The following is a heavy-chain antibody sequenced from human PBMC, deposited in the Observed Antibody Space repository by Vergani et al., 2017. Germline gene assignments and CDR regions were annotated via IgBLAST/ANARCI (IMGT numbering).Heavy chain of an antibody. J-gene: IGHJ6*02. CDR1: GFTVSSNY. D-gene: IGHD3-10*01. Sequence: EVQLVESGGGLIQPGGSLRLSCAASGFTVSSNYMSWVRQAPGKGLEWVSAISGSGGSTYYADSVKGRFTISRDNSKNTLYLQMNSLRAEDTAVYYCARNDPNYYGSGSYYKKHLYDYGMDVWGQGTTVTVSS. CDR3: ARNDPNYYGSGSYYKKHLYDYGMDV. CDR2: SGSGGST. V-gene: IGHV3-53*01.